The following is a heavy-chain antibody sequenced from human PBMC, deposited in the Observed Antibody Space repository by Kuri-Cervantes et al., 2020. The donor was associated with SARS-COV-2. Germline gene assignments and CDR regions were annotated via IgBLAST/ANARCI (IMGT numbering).Heavy chain of an antibody. CDR2: SKSKTDGGTK. D-gene: IGHD1-7*01. CDR3: TTDAGGPITGTTMDY. Sequence: GGSLVISCAASGFTFSNAWLNWVRQAPGEGLEWVGGSKSKTDGGTKDYAPPVKGRFSISRDDSINTLYLQMNSLKTEDTAVYYGTTDAGGPITGTTMDYWGQGTLVTVSS. V-gene: IGHV3-15*07. CDR1: GFTFSNAW. J-gene: IGHJ4*02.